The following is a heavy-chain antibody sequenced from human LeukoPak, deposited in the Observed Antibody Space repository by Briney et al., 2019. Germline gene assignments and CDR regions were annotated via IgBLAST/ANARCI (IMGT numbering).Heavy chain of an antibody. V-gene: IGHV1-18*01. D-gene: IGHD3-3*01. Sequence: ASVKVSCKASGYTFTSYGISWVRQAPGQGLEWMGWISAYNGNTNYAQKLQGRVTMTTDTSTSTAYMELRSLRSDDTAVYYCARGVRPTIFGVVIAPYYYYGMDVWGQGTTVTVSS. CDR1: GYTFTSYG. J-gene: IGHJ6*02. CDR2: ISAYNGNT. CDR3: ARGVRPTIFGVVIAPYYYYGMDV.